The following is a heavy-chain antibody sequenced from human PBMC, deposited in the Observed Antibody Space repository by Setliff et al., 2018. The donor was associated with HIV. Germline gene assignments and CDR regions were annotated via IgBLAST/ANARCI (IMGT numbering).Heavy chain of an antibody. CDR1: GYTLAELS. CDR2: FDPKDGET. D-gene: IGHD6-13*01. Sequence: GASVKVSCKISGYTLAELSIHWVRQAPGKGLEWMGGFDPKDGETIYAQKLQGRVTMTEDTSTDIAYMDLSSLGSEDTAVYYCATLSSSWTGYFDSWGQGTLVTVS. V-gene: IGHV1-24*01. J-gene: IGHJ4*02. CDR3: ATLSSSWTGYFDS.